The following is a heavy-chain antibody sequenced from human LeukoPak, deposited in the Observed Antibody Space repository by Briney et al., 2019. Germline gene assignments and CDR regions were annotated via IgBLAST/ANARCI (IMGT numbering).Heavy chain of an antibody. V-gene: IGHV3-21*01. CDR3: ARDGDYYDSSGPFYY. D-gene: IGHD3-22*01. Sequence: GRSLRLSCAASGVTFTSYSMNWVRQAPGKGLEWVTSISSSSSYIYYADSVKGRFPISRDNAKNSLYLQMNSLRAEDTAVYYCARDGDYYDSSGPFYYWGQGTLVTVSS. CDR2: ISSSSSYI. J-gene: IGHJ4*02. CDR1: GVTFTSYS.